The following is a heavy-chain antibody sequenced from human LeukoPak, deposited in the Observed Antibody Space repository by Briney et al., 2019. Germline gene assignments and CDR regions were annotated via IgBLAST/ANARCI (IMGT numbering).Heavy chain of an antibody. D-gene: IGHD3-22*01. CDR1: GFTFSSYG. V-gene: IGHV3-33*06. CDR2: IWHDGSNK. Sequence: GRSLRLSCAASGFTFSSYGMHWVRQAPGKGLEWVAVIWHDGSNKYYADSVKGRFTISRDNPKNTLYLQMNSLRAEDTAVYYCANYYDGLDYWGQGTLVTVSS. CDR3: ANYYDGLDY. J-gene: IGHJ4*02.